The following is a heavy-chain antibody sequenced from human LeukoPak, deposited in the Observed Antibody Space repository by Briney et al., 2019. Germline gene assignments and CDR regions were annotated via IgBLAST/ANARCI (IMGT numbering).Heavy chain of an antibody. CDR3: ARALSWTTDSYYYMDV. Sequence: EASVKVSCKASGYTFTSYDINWVRQATGQGLEWMGWMNPNSGNTGYAQKSQGRVTMTKNTSITTAYTELSSLRSEDTAVYYCARALSWTTDSYYYMDVWGKGTTVTVSS. V-gene: IGHV1-8*01. J-gene: IGHJ6*03. CDR1: GYTFTSYD. D-gene: IGHD3/OR15-3a*01. CDR2: MNPNSGNT.